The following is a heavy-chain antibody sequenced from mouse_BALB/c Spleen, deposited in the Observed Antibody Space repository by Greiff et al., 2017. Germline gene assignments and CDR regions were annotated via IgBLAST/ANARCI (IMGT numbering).Heavy chain of an antibody. Sequence: EVQRVESGGGLVKPGGSLKLSCAASGFTFSSYAMSWVRQTPEKRLEWVASISSGGSTYYPDSVKGRFTISRDNARNILYLQMSSLRSEDTAMYYCARDGNYFTYAMDYWGQGTSVTVSS. D-gene: IGHD2-1*01. CDR2: ISSGGST. J-gene: IGHJ4*01. V-gene: IGHV5-6-5*01. CDR1: GFTFSSYA. CDR3: ARDGNYFTYAMDY.